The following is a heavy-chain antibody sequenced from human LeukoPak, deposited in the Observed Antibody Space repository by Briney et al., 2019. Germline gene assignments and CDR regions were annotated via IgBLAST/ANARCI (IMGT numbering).Heavy chain of an antibody. V-gene: IGHV3-21*01. J-gene: IGHJ6*02. CDR2: MSSNSAYI. CDR1: GLSFSVYA. Sequence: GVPLRLSCAASGLSFSVYAMEGVRKAPGQEVEGVSAMSSNSAYIFYAESVEGRFTISRDNAKSSVSLQMNSLRDDDRAVYYCARIFRYQLVDYYALDVWGQGTTVTVSS. D-gene: IGHD2-2*01. CDR3: ARIFRYQLVDYYALDV.